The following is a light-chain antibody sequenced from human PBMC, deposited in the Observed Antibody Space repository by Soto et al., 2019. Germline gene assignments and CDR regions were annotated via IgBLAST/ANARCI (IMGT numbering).Light chain of an antibody. CDR1: SSDVGTYSL. V-gene: IGLV2-23*02. J-gene: IGLJ1*01. Sequence: QSALTQPASVSVSPGQSITISCTGTSSDVGTYSLVSWYQQHPGKAPKLLISEDNKRPSGVSNRFSGSKSGNTASLSISGLQAEDEADYYCCSYATVNTFVFGTGTKVTVL. CDR3: CSYATVNTFV. CDR2: EDN.